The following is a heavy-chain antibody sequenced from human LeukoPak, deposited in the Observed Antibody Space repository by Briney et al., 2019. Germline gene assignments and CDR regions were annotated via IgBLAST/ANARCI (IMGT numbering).Heavy chain of an antibody. D-gene: IGHD2-8*01. Sequence: PGGSLRLSCAASGFTFSSYGMTWVRQAPGKGLEWVSYISSSSSYIYYADSVKGRFTISRDNAKNSLYLQMNSLRAEDTAVYYCARDLIRAPFDYWGQGTLVTVSS. J-gene: IGHJ4*02. CDR2: ISSSSSYI. CDR3: ARDLIRAPFDY. V-gene: IGHV3-21*05. CDR1: GFTFSSYG.